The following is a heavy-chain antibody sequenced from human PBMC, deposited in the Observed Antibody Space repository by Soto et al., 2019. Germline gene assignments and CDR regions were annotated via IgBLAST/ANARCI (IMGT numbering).Heavy chain of an antibody. Sequence: SETLSLTCAVYGGSFSGYYWSWIRQPPGKGLEWMGEINHSGSTNYNPSLKSRVTISVDTSKNQFSLKLSSVTAADTAVYYCARVPRVSMVRGVITGLDYWGKGTLVTVSS. V-gene: IGHV4-34*01. CDR1: GGSFSGYY. CDR3: ARVPRVSMVRGVITGLDY. CDR2: INHSGST. J-gene: IGHJ4*02. D-gene: IGHD3-10*01.